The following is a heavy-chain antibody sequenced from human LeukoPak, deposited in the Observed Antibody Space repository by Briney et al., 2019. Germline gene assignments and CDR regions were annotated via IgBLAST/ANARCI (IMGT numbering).Heavy chain of an antibody. CDR2: INPNSGGT. D-gene: IGHD2-15*01. Sequence: ASVKVSCKASGYTFTGGYIHWVRQAPGQGLEWMGWINPNSGGTNYVQKLQGRVTMTRDTSISTAYMELSRLRSDDTGVYYCAREYCSSSSCPFDFWGQGTLVTVSS. V-gene: IGHV1-2*02. CDR1: GYTFTGGY. CDR3: AREYCSSSSCPFDF. J-gene: IGHJ4*02.